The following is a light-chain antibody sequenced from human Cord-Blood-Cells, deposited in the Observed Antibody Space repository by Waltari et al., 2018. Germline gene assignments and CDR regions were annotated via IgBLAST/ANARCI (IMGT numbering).Light chain of an antibody. Sequence: SALTQPRPVSGSPGQSVTIPCTGTSSDVGGFNYVSWYQQHPGKAPTLMIYDGSKRPSGVTDRFSGSKSGSTASLTISGLQAEDEADYYCCSYAGSYTWVFGGGTKLTVL. CDR1: SSDVGGFNY. V-gene: IGLV2-11*01. CDR2: DGS. CDR3: CSYAGSYTWV. J-gene: IGLJ3*02.